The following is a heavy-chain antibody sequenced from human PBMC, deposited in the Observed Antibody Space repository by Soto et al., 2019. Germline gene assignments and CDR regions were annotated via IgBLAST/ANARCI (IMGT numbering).Heavy chain of an antibody. CDR3: ASYGDSSGYYGAVRAFDI. CDR2: IYHSGST. J-gene: IGHJ3*02. D-gene: IGHD3-22*01. CDR1: GGTLSSGGYS. V-gene: IGHV4-30-2*01. Sequence: PSETLSLTCAVSGGTLSSGGYSWSCIRQPPGKGLEWIGYIYHSGSTYYNPSLRSRVTISVDRSKNQFSLKLSSVPAADTAVYYCASYGDSSGYYGAVRAFDIWGQGTMVT.